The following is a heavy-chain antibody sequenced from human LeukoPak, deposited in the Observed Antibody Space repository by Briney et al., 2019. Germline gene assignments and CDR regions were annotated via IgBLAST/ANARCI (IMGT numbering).Heavy chain of an antibody. J-gene: IGHJ2*01. V-gene: IGHV4-59*01. Sequence: PSETLSLTCTVSGGSISSYYWSWIRQPPGEGLDWIGYIFYSGSTNYNPSLKSRVTISVDTFKNQFSLNLTSLTAADTAVYYCARRSGSSYWYFDLWGRGTLVTVSS. CDR2: IFYSGST. D-gene: IGHD6-13*01. CDR3: ARRSGSSYWYFDL. CDR1: GGSISSYY.